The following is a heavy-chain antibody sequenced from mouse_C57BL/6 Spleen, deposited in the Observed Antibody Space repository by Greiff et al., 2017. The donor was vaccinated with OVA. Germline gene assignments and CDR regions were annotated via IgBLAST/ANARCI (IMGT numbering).Heavy chain of an antibody. J-gene: IGHJ2*01. CDR1: GYSITSGSY. V-gene: IGHV3-6*01. CDR2: ISYDGSN. Sequence: EVHLVESGPGLVKPSQSLSLTCSVTGYSITSGSYWNWIRQFPGNKLEWMGYISYDGSNNYNPSLKNRISITRDPSTNQFFLKWNAVTTEDTATDYCARGEALTVYFDYWGQGTTLTVSS. CDR3: ARGEALTVYFDY.